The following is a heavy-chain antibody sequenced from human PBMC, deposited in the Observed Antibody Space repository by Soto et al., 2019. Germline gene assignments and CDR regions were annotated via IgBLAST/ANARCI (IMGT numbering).Heavy chain of an antibody. CDR1: GYTFTTYY. Sequence: ASVKVSCKASGYTFTTYYMHWVRQAPGQGLEWMGLINPSGGSTTYAQKFQGRVTMTRDTSTNIVYMELNSLRSEDTAVYYCARDRDYSTYGYFYYGMDVWGQGTTVTVSS. CDR3: ARDRDYSTYGYFYYGMDV. D-gene: IGHD4-4*01. CDR2: INPSGGST. V-gene: IGHV1-46*01. J-gene: IGHJ6*02.